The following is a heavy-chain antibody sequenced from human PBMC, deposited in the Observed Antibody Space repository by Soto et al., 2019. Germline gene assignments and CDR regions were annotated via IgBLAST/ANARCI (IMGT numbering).Heavy chain of an antibody. V-gene: IGHV4-34*01. J-gene: IGHJ4*02. CDR1: GGSFCGYY. CDR3: ARRPAYDYVWGSYRPSWYFDY. CDR2: INHSGST. D-gene: IGHD3-16*02. Sequence: SETLSLTCAVYGGSFCGYYWSWIRQPPGKGLEWIGEINHSGSTNYNPSLKSRVTISVDTSKNQFSLKLSSVTAADTAVYYCARRPAYDYVWGSYRPSWYFDYWGQGTLVTVSS.